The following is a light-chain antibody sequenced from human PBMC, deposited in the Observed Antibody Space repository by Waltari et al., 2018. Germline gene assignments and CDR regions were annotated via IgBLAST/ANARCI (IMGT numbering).Light chain of an antibody. Sequence: EIVLTQSPATLSLSPGERATLSCRASQSISSSLAWYQQKSGQAPRLLMYYASSRPSGIPARFSGSGSGTDFTLTISSLEPEDFAVYYCQQRSNWPITFGQGTRLEIK. V-gene: IGKV3-11*01. J-gene: IGKJ5*01. CDR2: YAS. CDR3: QQRSNWPIT. CDR1: QSISSS.